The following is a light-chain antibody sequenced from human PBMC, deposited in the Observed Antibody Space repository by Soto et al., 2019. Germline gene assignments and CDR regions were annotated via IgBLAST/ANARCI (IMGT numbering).Light chain of an antibody. J-gene: IGKJ4*01. CDR3: LQDESMPLT. V-gene: IGKV1-6*01. CDR2: ATS. Sequence: AIQMTQSPSSLSASIGDRVTITCRASQGIRNDLSWYQQKPGKAPKLLMYATSRLQSGVPSRFSGSGSGTDFTLTISSLQPEDFATYYCLQDESMPLTFGGGTKVEIK. CDR1: QGIRND.